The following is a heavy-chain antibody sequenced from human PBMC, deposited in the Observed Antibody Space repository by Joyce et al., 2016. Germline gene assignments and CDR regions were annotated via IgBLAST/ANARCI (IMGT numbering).Heavy chain of an antibody. CDR3: AHLSSGSFYNVFFGRFDP. CDR1: GFSLSASGVG. V-gene: IGHV2-5*02. CDR2: IYWDDDK. D-gene: IGHD3-10*02. Sequence: QITLKESGPTLVKPTQTLTLTCTFSGFSLSASGVGVGWIRQPPGKALEWLALIYWDDDKEYSPSLKTRLTITKDTSKNQVVLTMTNMDPVDTATYYCAHLSSGSFYNVFFGRFDPWGQGTLVTVSS. J-gene: IGHJ5*02.